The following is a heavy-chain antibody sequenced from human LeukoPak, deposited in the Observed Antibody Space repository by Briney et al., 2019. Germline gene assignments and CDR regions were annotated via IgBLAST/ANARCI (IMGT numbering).Heavy chain of an antibody. Sequence: SETLSLTCAVYGGSFSGYYWSWIRQPPGMGLEWIGEINHSGSTNYNPSLKSRVTISVDTSKNQFSLKLSPVTAADTAIYYCARHFMIVVVITTDNWFDPWGQGTLVTVSS. V-gene: IGHV4-34*01. J-gene: IGHJ5*02. D-gene: IGHD3-22*01. CDR1: GGSFSGYY. CDR3: ARHFMIVVVITTDNWFDP. CDR2: INHSGST.